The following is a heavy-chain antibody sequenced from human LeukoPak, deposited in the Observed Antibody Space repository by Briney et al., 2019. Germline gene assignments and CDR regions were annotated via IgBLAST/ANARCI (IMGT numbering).Heavy chain of an antibody. Sequence: PGGSLRLSCAASGFTFSSYAMSWVRQAPGKGLEWVSAISGSGGSTYYADSVKGRFTISRDNSKNTLYLQMNSLRAEDTAVYYCAKDIWNCGGVCYSYYFDYWGQGTLVTVSS. CDR2: ISGSGGST. D-gene: IGHD2-21*02. CDR1: GFTFSSYA. V-gene: IGHV3-23*01. J-gene: IGHJ4*02. CDR3: AKDIWNCGGVCYSYYFDY.